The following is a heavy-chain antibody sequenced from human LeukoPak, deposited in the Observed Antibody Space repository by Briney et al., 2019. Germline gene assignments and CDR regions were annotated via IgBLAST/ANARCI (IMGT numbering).Heavy chain of an antibody. CDR1: GGSINGYF. D-gene: IGHD2-15*01. CDR2: IYGSGST. CDR3: ARGFSARVGLGNWFDS. J-gene: IGHJ5*01. Sequence: SETLSLTCTISGGSINGYFWSWIRQPAGKGLEWIGRIYGSGSTNYNPSLESRVTMSGDTSKNQFSLRLTSVTAADTDVYYCARGFSARVGLGNWFDSWGQGNLVTVSS. V-gene: IGHV4-4*07.